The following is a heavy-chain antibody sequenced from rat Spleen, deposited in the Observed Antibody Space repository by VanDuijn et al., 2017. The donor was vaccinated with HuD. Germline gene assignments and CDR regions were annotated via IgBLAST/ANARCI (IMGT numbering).Heavy chain of an antibody. CDR3: ARRHYGYTDYFDY. D-gene: IGHD1-9*01. V-gene: IGHV5-29*01. J-gene: IGHJ2*01. Sequence: EVQLVESDGGLVQPGRSLKLSCAASGFTFSDYGMAWIRQAPGKGLEWVATITHRGGNTYYPDSVKGRFTISRDNAKSTLSLQVDSLRSEDTATYYCARRHYGYTDYFDYWGQGVMVTVSS. CDR2: ITHRGGNT. CDR1: GFTFSDYG.